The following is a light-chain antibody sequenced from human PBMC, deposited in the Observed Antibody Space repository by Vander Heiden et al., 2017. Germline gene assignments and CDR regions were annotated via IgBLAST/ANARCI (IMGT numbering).Light chain of an antibody. V-gene: IGKV4-1*01. CDR3: QQYYDTPHT. CDR1: QSLLLSSSNKNY. CDR2: WAS. J-gene: IGKJ2*01. Sequence: DIVMTQSPDSLAVSLGERATINCKSSQSLLLSSSNKNYLAGYQHKPGQPPKLLMYWASTRESGVPDRFSGSGSETDFTLTISSLQAEDVAVYYCQQYYDTPHTFGQGTKLEIK.